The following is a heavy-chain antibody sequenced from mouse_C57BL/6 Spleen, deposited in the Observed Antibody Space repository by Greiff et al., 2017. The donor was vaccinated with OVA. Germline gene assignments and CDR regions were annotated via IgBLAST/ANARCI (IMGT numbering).Heavy chain of an antibody. Sequence: QVHVKQSGAELVRPGASVTLSCKASGYTFTDYEMHWVKQTPVHGLEWIGAIDPETGGTAYNQKFKGKAILTADKSSSTAYMELRSLTSEDSAVYYCTRGGDYDYWGQGTTLTVSS. V-gene: IGHV1-15*01. CDR3: TRGGDYDY. J-gene: IGHJ2*01. CDR1: GYTFTDYE. D-gene: IGHD2-4*01. CDR2: IDPETGGT.